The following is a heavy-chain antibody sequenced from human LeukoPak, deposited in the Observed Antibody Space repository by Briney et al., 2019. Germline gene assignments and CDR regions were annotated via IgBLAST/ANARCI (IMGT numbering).Heavy chain of an antibody. CDR2: IHPGDSDT. D-gene: IGHD6-19*01. CDR3: ARDLAVAQNAFDI. J-gene: IGHJ3*02. Sequence: GESLKISCKGSGYTFTSNWIGWVRQMPGKGLEWMGIIHPGDSDTRYSPSFQGQVIISVDKTISTAYLQWSTLKASDTAMYYCARDLAVAQNAFDIWGQGTMVTISS. CDR1: GYTFTSNW. V-gene: IGHV5-51*01.